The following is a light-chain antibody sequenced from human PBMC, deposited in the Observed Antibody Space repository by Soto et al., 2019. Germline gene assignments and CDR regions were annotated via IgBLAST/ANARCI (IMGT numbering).Light chain of an antibody. CDR1: DSDVGGYNY. J-gene: IGLJ3*02. V-gene: IGLV2-14*03. CDR2: EVI. Sequence: QSALTQPASVSGSPGQSITISCTGTDSDVGGYNYVSWYQQHPGKAPKLMIYEVINRPSGVSNRFSGCKSANTASLTISGLQAEDEADYYCSSYTSRRTLVFGGGTKLTVL. CDR3: SSYTSRRTLV.